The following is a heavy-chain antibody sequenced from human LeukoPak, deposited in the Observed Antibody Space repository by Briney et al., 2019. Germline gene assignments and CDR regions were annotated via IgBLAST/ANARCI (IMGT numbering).Heavy chain of an antibody. CDR3: AKGCSSTSCAIEFDS. CDR1: GFNFKNYG. Sequence: GGSLRLCCGGSGFNFKNYGTHWVRQAPGRGLEWVAGMSYDGGHIYYGDSVKGRFTISRDNSKDTAYVEMNSLRPADTAVYYCAKGCSSTSCAIEFDSWGQGILVTVSS. J-gene: IGHJ4*02. CDR2: MSYDGGHI. V-gene: IGHV3-30*18. D-gene: IGHD2-2*01.